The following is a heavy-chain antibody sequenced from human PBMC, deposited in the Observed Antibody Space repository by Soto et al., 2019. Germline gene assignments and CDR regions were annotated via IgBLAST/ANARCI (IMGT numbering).Heavy chain of an antibody. Sequence: PGGSLRLSCAASGFTGNSHAMSWVLQAPGKGLEWVASISGSGDGTYYGDSVKGRFTISRDSSSSTLYLQMNNLRGEDTAVYFCTKSRRGILMVYGFGGMDVWGQGTTVTVSS. CDR1: GFTGNSHA. V-gene: IGHV3-23*01. CDR3: TKSRRGILMVYGFGGMDV. D-gene: IGHD2-8*01. CDR2: ISGSGDGT. J-gene: IGHJ6*02.